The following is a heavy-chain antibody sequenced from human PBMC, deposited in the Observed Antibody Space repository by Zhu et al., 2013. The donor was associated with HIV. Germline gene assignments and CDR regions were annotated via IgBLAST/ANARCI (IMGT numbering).Heavy chain of an antibody. Sequence: QVQLQESGPGLVKPSETLSLTCTVSGGSISSYYWSWIRQPPGKGLEWIGYIYYSGSTNYNPSLKSRVTISVDTSKNQFSLKLSSVTAADTAVYYCARGGTMYGVTPYDWGQGTLVTVSS. J-gene: IGHJ4*02. CDR2: IYYSGST. V-gene: IGHV4-59*01. D-gene: IGHD3-10*02. CDR3: ARGGTMYGVTPYD. CDR1: GGSISSYY.